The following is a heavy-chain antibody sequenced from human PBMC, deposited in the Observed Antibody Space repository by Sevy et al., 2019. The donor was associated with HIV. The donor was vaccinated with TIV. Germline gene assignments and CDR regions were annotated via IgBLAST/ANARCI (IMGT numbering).Heavy chain of an antibody. CDR2: IYFTGST. CDR3: ARAPLISLDILGATSVFDS. V-gene: IGHV4-59*13. Sequence: SETLSLTCTVSGGSTSLYYWSWIRQPPGKGLEWIGYIYFTGSTDYNPSLKSRVTISLDTSKHQFSLKLTSVTAADTAVYYCARAPLISLDILGATSVFDSWGQGTPVTVSS. CDR1: GGSTSLYY. J-gene: IGHJ4*02. D-gene: IGHD1-26*01.